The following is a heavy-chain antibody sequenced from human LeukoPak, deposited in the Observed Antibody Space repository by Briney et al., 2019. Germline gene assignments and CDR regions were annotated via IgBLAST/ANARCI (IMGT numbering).Heavy chain of an antibody. CDR2: ISGSGGST. CDR3: AKDLWVVAAAGSCLDY. D-gene: IGHD6-13*01. Sequence: GGSLRLSCAASGFTFSSYAMSWVRQAPGKGLEWVSVISGSGGSTYYADSVKGRFTVSRDNSKNTLYLQMNSLRAEDTAVYYCAKDLWVVAAAGSCLDYWGQGTLVTVSS. V-gene: IGHV3-23*01. J-gene: IGHJ4*02. CDR1: GFTFSSYA.